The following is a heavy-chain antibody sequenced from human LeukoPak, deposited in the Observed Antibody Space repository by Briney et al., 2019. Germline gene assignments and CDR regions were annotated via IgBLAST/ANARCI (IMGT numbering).Heavy chain of an antibody. CDR1: GFTFSSYA. J-gene: IGHJ6*03. CDR3: AKACLQPWGSGWYFCPLDNYYYYMDV. V-gene: IGHV3-23*01. D-gene: IGHD6-19*01. CDR2: ISGSDGTT. Sequence: PGGSLRLSCAASGFTFSSYAMSWVRQAPGKGLEWVSSISGSDGTTYYADSVKGRFTISRDNSKYTLSLQMNSLRAEDTAVYYCAKACLQPWGSGWYFCPLDNYYYYMDVWGKGTTVTISS.